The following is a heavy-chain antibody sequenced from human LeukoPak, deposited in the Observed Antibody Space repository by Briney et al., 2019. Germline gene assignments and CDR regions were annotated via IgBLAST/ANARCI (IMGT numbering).Heavy chain of an antibody. D-gene: IGHD3-22*01. CDR1: GYTFTGYY. CDR3: ARDRSGYLGTYYYYYYMDV. J-gene: IGHJ6*03. CDR2: INPNSGGT. Sequence: ASVKVSCKASGYTFTGYYMHWVRQAPGQGLEWMGWINPNSGGTNYAQKFQGRVTMTRDTSISTAYMELSRLRSDDTAVYYCARDRSGYLGTYYYYYYMDVWGKGTTVIVSS. V-gene: IGHV1-2*02.